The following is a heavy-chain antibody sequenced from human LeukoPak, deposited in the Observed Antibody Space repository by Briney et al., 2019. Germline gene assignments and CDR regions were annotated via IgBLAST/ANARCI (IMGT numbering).Heavy chain of an antibody. J-gene: IGHJ3*02. CDR2: IKQDGSEK. Sequence: GGSLRLSCAASGFTFSSYWMSWVRQAPGKGLEWVANIKQDGSEKYYVDSVKGRFTISRDNAKNSLYLRMNSLRAEDTAVYYCARKTVRGAFDIWGQGTMVTVSS. CDR3: ARKTVRGAFDI. CDR1: GFTFSSYW. V-gene: IGHV3-7*01. D-gene: IGHD4-11*01.